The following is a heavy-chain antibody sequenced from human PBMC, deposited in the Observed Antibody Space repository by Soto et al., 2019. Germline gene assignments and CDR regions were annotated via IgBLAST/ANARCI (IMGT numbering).Heavy chain of an antibody. J-gene: IGHJ4*02. D-gene: IGHD6-6*01. Sequence: QTWGSLRLSCAASGFTFSSYAMSCVRQAPGKGLEWVSAISGSGGNTYYADSVKGRFTISRDNSKNTLYLQMNSLRAEDTAVYYCAKSLVARPYDYWGQGTLVTVSS. CDR2: ISGSGGNT. CDR3: AKSLVARPYDY. V-gene: IGHV3-23*01. CDR1: GFTFSSYA.